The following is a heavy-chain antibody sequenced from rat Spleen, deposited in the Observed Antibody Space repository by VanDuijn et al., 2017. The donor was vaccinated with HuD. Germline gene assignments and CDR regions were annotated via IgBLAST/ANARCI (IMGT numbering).Heavy chain of an antibody. J-gene: IGHJ2*01. CDR1: GFTFSSFP. CDR2: ISTSGGST. D-gene: IGHD1-12*02. Sequence: EVQLVESGGGLVQPGRSMKLSCAASGFTFSSFPMAWVRQAPTKGLEWVATISTSGGSTYYRDSVKGRFTISRDNAKSTLYLQMNSLRSEDTAPYYCARHGYYDGRYYFDYWGQGVMVTVSS. CDR3: ARHGYYDGRYYFDY. V-gene: IGHV5-46*01.